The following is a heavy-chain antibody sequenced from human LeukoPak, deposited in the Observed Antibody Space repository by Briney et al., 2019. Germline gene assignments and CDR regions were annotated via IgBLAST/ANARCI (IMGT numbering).Heavy chain of an antibody. CDR1: GYTFTSYY. V-gene: IGHV1-46*01. CDR2: INPSGGST. D-gene: IGHD3-3*01. Sequence: ASVKVSCKASGYTFTSYYMHWVRQAPGKGLEWMGIINPSGGSTSYAQKFQGIVTMTRDTSTSTVYMELSSLRSEDTAVYYCARDVQYYDFWSGSRPSQYYGMDVWGQGTTVTVSS. CDR3: ARDVQYYDFWSGSRPSQYYGMDV. J-gene: IGHJ6*02.